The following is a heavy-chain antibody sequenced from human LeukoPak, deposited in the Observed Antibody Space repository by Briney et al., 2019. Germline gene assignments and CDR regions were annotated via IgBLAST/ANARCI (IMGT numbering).Heavy chain of an antibody. CDR2: ISGSGGST. CDR3: AKAANSDYDYVWGSYTTLDY. V-gene: IGHV3-23*01. Sequence: GGSLRLSCAASGLTFSSYAMSWVRQAPGKGLEWVSAISGSGGSTYYADSVKGRFTISRDNSKNTLYLQMNSLRAEDTAVYYCAKAANSDYDYVWGSYTTLDYWGQGTLVTVSS. CDR1: GLTFSSYA. J-gene: IGHJ4*02. D-gene: IGHD3-16*01.